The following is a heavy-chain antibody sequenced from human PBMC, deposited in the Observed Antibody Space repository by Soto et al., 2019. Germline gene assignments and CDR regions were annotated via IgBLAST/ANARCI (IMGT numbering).Heavy chain of an antibody. CDR3: ARESGGTTATLDYYYFYMDV. D-gene: IGHD4-17*01. CDR1: GYSFSAYY. CDR2: INPNSGGT. Sequence: QVPLVQSGAEVKKPGASVRVSCKASGYSFSAYYIHWMRQAPGQGLEWMGWINPNSGGTKFAQKFQGWVTTTRDTSIFTAYMELSRLKSDDTAVYFCARESGGTTATLDYYYFYMDVWGKGTTVTVSS. J-gene: IGHJ6*03. V-gene: IGHV1-2*04.